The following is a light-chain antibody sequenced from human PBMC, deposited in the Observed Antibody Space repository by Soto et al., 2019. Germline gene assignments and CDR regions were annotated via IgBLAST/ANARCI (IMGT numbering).Light chain of an antibody. V-gene: IGKV1-13*02. CDR3: QQFNTFRT. J-gene: IGKJ4*01. Sequence: AIQLTQSPSSLSASVGDRVTITCRASRGISSTLAWYQQKPGEAPKLLIYDASSLQSGVPSRFSGSGSGTDFTFTISSLQPEDSATYYCQQFNTFRTFGGGTKVEIK. CDR2: DAS. CDR1: RGISST.